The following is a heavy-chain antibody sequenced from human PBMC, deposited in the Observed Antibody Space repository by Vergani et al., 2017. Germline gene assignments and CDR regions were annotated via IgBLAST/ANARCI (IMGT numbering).Heavy chain of an antibody. D-gene: IGHD6-6*01. CDR2: IRSKANSYAT. CDR3: TRFDYSSSFKEARDFDY. J-gene: IGHJ4*02. CDR1: GFTFSGSA. V-gene: IGHV3-73*01. Sequence: EVQLVESGGGLVQPGGPLKLSCAASGFTFSGSAMHWVRQASGKGLEWVGRIRSKANSYATAYAASVKGRFTISRDDSKNTAYLQMNSLKTEDTAVYYCTRFDYSSSFKEARDFDYWGQGTLVTVSS.